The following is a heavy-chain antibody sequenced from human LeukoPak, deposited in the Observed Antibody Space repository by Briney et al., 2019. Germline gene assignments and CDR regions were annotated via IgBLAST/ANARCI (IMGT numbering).Heavy chain of an antibody. D-gene: IGHD3-22*01. J-gene: IGHJ4*02. CDR3: ARYYYDSSGYYPNFDY. CDR2: IYYSGST. Sequence: SETLSLTCTVSGGSISSGGYYWSWIRQHPGRGLEWIGYIYYSGSTYYNPSLKSRVTISVDTSKNQFSLKLSSVTAADTAVYYCARYYYDSSGYYPNFDYWGQGTLVTVSS. CDR1: GGSISSGGYY. V-gene: IGHV4-31*03.